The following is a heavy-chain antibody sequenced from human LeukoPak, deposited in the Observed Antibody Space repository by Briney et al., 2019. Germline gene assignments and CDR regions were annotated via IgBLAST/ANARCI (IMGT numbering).Heavy chain of an antibody. CDR2: IWPSDSDT. D-gene: IGHD1-26*01. V-gene: IGHV5-51*01. Sequence: GESLKISCKGSGYTFTNYWVGWVRQMPGKGLEWMGIIWPSDSDTRYSPSFQGQVTISADKSISTAYLQWSSLKASDTAIYFCARRISGYYIDYWGQGTLVSVSS. J-gene: IGHJ4*02. CDR3: ARRISGYYIDY. CDR1: GYTFTNYW.